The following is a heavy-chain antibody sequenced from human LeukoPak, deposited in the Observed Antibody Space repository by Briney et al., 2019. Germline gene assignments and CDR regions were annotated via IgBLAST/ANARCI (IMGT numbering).Heavy chain of an antibody. CDR3: ARDSASTPLDY. V-gene: IGHV3-33*01. CDR1: GFTFGSYG. D-gene: IGHD1-26*01. CDR2: VSNDGSNE. Sequence: PGGSLRLSCAASGFTFGSYGMHWVRQAPGKGMEWVAVVSNDGSNEYYADSVKGRFAISRDNSKNTVYLQMNSLRGEDTAVYYCARDSASTPLDYWGQGTLVTVSS. J-gene: IGHJ4*02.